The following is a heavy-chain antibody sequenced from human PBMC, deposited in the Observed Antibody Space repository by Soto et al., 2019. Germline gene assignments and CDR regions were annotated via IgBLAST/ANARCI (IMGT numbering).Heavy chain of an antibody. CDR3: ARLDDTRGWFDP. CDR1: GGTFSSYA. CDR2: IIPIFGTA. Sequence: RASVKVSCKASGGTFSSYAISWVRQAPGQGLEWMGGIIPIFGTANYAQKFQGRVTITADKSTSTAYMELSSLRSEDTAVYYCARLDDTRGWFDPWGQGTLVTVSS. D-gene: IGHD3-22*01. J-gene: IGHJ5*02. V-gene: IGHV1-69*06.